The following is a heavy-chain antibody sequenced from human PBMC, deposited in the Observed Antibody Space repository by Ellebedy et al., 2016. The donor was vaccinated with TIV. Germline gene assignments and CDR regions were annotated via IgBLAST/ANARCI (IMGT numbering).Heavy chain of an antibody. CDR2: IYQDGSQN. D-gene: IGHD4-17*01. Sequence: GGSLRLSCVVPGFNFRSYWMGWVRQAPGKGLAWVANIYQDGSQNYYVDSAEGRFTISRDNAKNSLYLEMRSLRVEDTAMYYCARRGSYGDYAVQINNWFDSWGQGTLVTVYS. V-gene: IGHV3-7*01. CDR1: GFNFRSYW. CDR3: ARRGSYGDYAVQINNWFDS. J-gene: IGHJ5*01.